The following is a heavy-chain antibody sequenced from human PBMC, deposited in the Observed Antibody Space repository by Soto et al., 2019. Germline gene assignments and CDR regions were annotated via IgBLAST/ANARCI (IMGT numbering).Heavy chain of an antibody. Sequence: SETLSLTCTVSGGSISSYYWSWIRQPPGKGLEWIGYIYYSGSTNYNPSLKSRVTISVDTSKNQFSLKLSSVTAADTAVYYCARRYGGTLDYRGKVTLVTVSS. V-gene: IGHV4-59*08. J-gene: IGHJ4*02. CDR2: IYYSGST. CDR1: GGSISSYY. D-gene: IGHD4-17*01. CDR3: ARRYGGTLDY.